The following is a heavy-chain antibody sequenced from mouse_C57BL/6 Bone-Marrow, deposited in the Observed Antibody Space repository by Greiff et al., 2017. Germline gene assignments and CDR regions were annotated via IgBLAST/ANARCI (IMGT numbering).Heavy chain of an antibody. CDR2: IYPGSGNT. J-gene: IGHJ2*01. CDR3: TRRRLGDY. CDR1: GYTFTDYY. V-gene: IGHV1-76*01. Sequence: QVQLQQSGAELVRPGASVKLSCKASGYTFTDYYINWVKQRPGQGLEWIARIYPGSGNTYYNEKFKGKATLTAEKSSSTAYMQLSILTSEDSAVYFCTRRRLGDYWGQGTTLTVSS. D-gene: IGHD3-3*01.